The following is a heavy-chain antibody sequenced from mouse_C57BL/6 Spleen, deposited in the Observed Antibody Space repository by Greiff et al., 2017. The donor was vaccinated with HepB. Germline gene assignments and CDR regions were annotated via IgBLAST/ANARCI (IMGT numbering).Heavy chain of an antibody. CDR1: GFTFSDAW. CDR3: TRDDGYYVYFDV. V-gene: IGHV6-6*01. J-gene: IGHJ1*03. Sequence: DVMLVESGGGLVQPGGSMKLSCAASGFTFSDAWMDWVRQSPEKGLEWVAEIRNKANNHATYYAESVKGRFTISRDDSKSSVYLQMNSLRAEDTGIYYCTRDDGYYVYFDVWGTGTTVTVSS. D-gene: IGHD2-3*01. CDR2: IRNKANNHAT.